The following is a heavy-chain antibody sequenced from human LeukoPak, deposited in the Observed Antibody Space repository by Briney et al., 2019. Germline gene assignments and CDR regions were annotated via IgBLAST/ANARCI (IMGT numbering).Heavy chain of an antibody. V-gene: IGHV3-30*02. D-gene: IGHD2-2*01. J-gene: IGHJ4*02. CDR1: GFTFSSYG. CDR2: IRYDGSNK. Sequence: GGSLRLSCAASGFTFSSYGMHWVRQAPGKGLEWVAFIRYDGSNKYYADSVKGRFTISRDNSKNTLYLQMNSLRAEDTAVYYCARLSRLGYCSSTSCQLGGTSDYWGQGTLVTVSS. CDR3: ARLSRLGYCSSTSCQLGGTSDY.